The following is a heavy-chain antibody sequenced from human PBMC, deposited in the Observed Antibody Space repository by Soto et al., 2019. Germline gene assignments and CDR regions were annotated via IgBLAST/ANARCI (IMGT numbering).Heavy chain of an antibody. D-gene: IGHD3-3*01. Sequence: GGSLRLSCAASGFTFSSYAMSWVRQAPGKGLEWVSAISGSGGSTYYADSVKGRFTISRDNSKNTLYLQMNSLRAEDTAVYYCAKDRRALRFVEWLSPDYWGQGTLVTVSS. V-gene: IGHV3-23*01. CDR3: AKDRRALRFVEWLSPDY. CDR2: ISGSGGST. CDR1: GFTFSSYA. J-gene: IGHJ4*02.